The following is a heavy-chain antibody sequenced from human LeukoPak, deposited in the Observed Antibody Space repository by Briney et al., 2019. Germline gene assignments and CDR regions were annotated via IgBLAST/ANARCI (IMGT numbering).Heavy chain of an antibody. V-gene: IGHV3-21*01. J-gene: IGHJ4*02. D-gene: IGHD2-2*01. CDR3: SREHALGDF. Sequence: PGGSLRLSCAASGFTFSSYSMNWVRQAPGKGLEWVSSITSSSSYKYYADSVKGRFTNSRDNAKNSLYLQMNSLRAEDTAVYYCSREHALGDFWGQGSLVTVSS. CDR2: ITSSSSYK. CDR1: GFTFSSYS.